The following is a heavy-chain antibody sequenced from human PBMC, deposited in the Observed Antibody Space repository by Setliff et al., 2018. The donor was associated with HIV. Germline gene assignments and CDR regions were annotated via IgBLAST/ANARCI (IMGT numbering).Heavy chain of an antibody. D-gene: IGHD3-10*01. CDR1: GYTFTSYD. J-gene: IGHJ5*02. Sequence: ASVKVSCKASGYTFTSYDINWVRQATGQGLEWMGWMNPNSGNTGYAQKFQGRVTMTRNTSISTAYMELSSLRSEDTAVYYCARGGYYYGSGKGNWFDPWGQGALVTVSS. CDR2: MNPNSGNT. V-gene: IGHV1-8*02. CDR3: ARGGYYYGSGKGNWFDP.